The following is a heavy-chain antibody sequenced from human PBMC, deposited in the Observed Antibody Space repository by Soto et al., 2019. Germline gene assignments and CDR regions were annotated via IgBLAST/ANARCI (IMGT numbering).Heavy chain of an antibody. J-gene: IGHJ6*03. D-gene: IGHD6-13*01. CDR3: ARGTLVNYYYYMDV. Sequence: ASVKVSCKASGYTFTSYYMHWVRQAPGQGLEWMGIMNPSGGNTSYAQKFQGRVTMTRNTSISTAYMELSSLRSEDTAVYYCARGTLVNYYYYMDVWGKGTTVTVSS. CDR1: GYTFTSYY. CDR2: MNPSGGNT. V-gene: IGHV1-46*01.